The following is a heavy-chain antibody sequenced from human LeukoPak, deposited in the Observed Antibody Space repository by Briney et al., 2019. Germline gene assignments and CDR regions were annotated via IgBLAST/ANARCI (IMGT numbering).Heavy chain of an antibody. CDR2: ISSNGGST. CDR3: ARESDLDSMDV. V-gene: IGHV3-64*01. J-gene: IGHJ6*03. Sequence: GSLRLSCAASGFTFSSYAMHWVRQAPGKGLEYVSAISSNGGSTYYANSVKGRFTISRDNSKNTLYLQMGSLRAEDMAVYYCARESDLDSMDVWGKGTTVTVSS. CDR1: GFTFSSYA.